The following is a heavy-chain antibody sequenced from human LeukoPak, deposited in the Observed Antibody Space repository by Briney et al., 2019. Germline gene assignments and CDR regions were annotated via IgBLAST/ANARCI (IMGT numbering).Heavy chain of an antibody. D-gene: IGHD5-18*01. CDR3: ARGYATWIQLWLTHYYYGMDV. CDR1: GGSISSGGYY. Sequence: PSETLSLTCTVSGGSISSGGYYWSWIRQHPGKGLEWIGYIYYSGSTYYNPSLKSRVTISVDTSKDQFSLKLSSVTAADTAVYYCARGYATWIQLWLTHYYYGMDVWGQGTTVTVSS. CDR2: IYYSGST. V-gene: IGHV4-31*03. J-gene: IGHJ6*02.